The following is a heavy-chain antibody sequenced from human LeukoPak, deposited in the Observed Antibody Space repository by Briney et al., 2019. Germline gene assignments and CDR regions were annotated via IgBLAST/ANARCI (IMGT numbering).Heavy chain of an antibody. V-gene: IGHV4-59*01. J-gene: IGHJ4*02. CDR1: GGSISSYY. D-gene: IGHD4-17*01. CDR3: ARTSRYGVRFAFFDY. CDR2: IYYSGST. Sequence: PSETLSLTCTVSGGSISSYYWSWIRQPPGNGLEWIGYIYYSGSTNYNPSLKSRVTISVDTSKNQFSLKLSSVTAADTAVYYCARTSRYGVRFAFFDYWGQGTLVTVSS.